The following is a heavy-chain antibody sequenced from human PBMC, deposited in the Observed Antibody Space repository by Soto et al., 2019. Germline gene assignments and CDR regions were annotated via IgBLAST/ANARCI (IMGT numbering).Heavy chain of an antibody. CDR3: AKDPEYSNFPRY. J-gene: IGHJ4*02. CDR1: GYTLTELS. D-gene: IGHD4-4*01. Sequence: ASVKVSCKVSGYTLTELSMHWVRQAPGKGLEWMGGFDPEDGETIYAQKFQGRVTMTEDTSTDTAYMELSSLRPEDTAVYYCAKDPEYSNFPRYWGQGTLVTVSS. CDR2: FDPEDGET. V-gene: IGHV1-24*01.